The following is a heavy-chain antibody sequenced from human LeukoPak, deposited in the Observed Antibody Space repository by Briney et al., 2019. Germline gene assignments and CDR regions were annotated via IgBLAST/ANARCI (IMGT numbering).Heavy chain of an antibody. CDR2: INHSGST. V-gene: IGHV4-34*01. CDR3: ATTRGYSGYVHPRQYYYDGMDV. J-gene: IGHJ6*02. Sequence: PSETLSLTCAVYGGSFSGYYWSWIRQPPGQGLEWIGEINHSGSTNYNTSLKSRVTISVDTSKNQFSLKLSSVTAADTAVYYCATTRGYSGYVHPRQYYYDGMDVWGQGTTVTVSS. CDR1: GGSFSGYY. D-gene: IGHD5-12*01.